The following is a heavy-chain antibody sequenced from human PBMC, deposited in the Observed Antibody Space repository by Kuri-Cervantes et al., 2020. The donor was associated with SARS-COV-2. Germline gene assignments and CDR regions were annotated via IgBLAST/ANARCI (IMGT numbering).Heavy chain of an antibody. V-gene: IGHV3-30*18. CDR1: GFNFSRTD. D-gene: IGHD2-21*01. CDR3: AKDRVGVQDF. J-gene: IGHJ4*02. CDR2: ISHDGKNK. Sequence: GGSLRLSCAASGFNFSRTDMHWVRQAPGKGLEWVAVISHDGKNKKCIASGKGRFTISRDNSQNTLYLHMKSLRSEDTAMYYCAKDRVGVQDFGGQGTLVTVSS.